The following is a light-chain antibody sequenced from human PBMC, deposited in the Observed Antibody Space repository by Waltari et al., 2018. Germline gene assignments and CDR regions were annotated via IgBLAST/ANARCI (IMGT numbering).Light chain of an antibody. V-gene: IGLV2-23*01. CDR1: SPDAGTYNI. Sequence: QSALTQPASVSGSPGQSITISCPGTSPDAGTYNIVPWSQQHPGKAPKLLIYEGEKRPSGVSSRFFGSKSDKAASLTISGLEADDEAVYYCFSYAVSSTFMIFGGGTQLTVL. CDR3: FSYAVSSTFMI. CDR2: EGE. J-gene: IGLJ2*01.